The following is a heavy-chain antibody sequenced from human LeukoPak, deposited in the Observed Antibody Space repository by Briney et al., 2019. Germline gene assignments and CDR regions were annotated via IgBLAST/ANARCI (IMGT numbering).Heavy chain of an antibody. V-gene: IGHV3-23*01. J-gene: IGHJ4*02. CDR2: ISGSGGST. D-gene: IGHD5-24*01. CDR1: GFTLSDYG. Sequence: GGSLRLSCVASGFTLSDYGMSWVRQAPGKGLEWVSAISGSGGSTYYADSVKGRFTISRDNSKNSLYLQMNSLRAEDTAVYYCARRGEGDGYNSDYWGQGTLVAVSS. CDR3: ARRGEGDGYNSDY.